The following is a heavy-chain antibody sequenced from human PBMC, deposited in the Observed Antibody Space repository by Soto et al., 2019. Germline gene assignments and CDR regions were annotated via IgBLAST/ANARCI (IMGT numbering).Heavy chain of an antibody. Sequence: QVQLVQSGAEVKKPGASVKVSCKASGYTFTGYYMHWVRQAPGQGLERMGWINPNSGGTNYAQKFQGWVTMTRDTSISTAYMELSRLRSDDTAVYYCARSDILTGRPPKNNYYMDVWGKGTTVTVSS. CDR1: GYTFTGYY. J-gene: IGHJ6*03. CDR3: ARSDILTGRPPKNNYYMDV. CDR2: INPNSGGT. D-gene: IGHD3-9*01. V-gene: IGHV1-2*04.